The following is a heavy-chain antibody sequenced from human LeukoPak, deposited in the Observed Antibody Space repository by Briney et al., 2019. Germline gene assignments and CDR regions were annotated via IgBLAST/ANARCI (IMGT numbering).Heavy chain of an antibody. CDR1: GFTFSTYA. Sequence: GGSLRLSCAASGFTFSTYAMSWVRQAPGRGLEWVSAISGSSDTTYYADSVKGRFTISRDNSRNTLYLQMNSLRAEDTAVYYCANREGGYTYDPFDYWGQGTLVTVSS. CDR2: ISGSSDTT. J-gene: IGHJ4*02. V-gene: IGHV3-23*01. D-gene: IGHD5-18*01. CDR3: ANREGGYTYDPFDY.